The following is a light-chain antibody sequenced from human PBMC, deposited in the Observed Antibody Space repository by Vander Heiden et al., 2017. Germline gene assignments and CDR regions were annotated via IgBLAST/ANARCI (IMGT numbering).Light chain of an antibody. J-gene: IGLJ2*01. CDR3: QVWDSSSDHVV. V-gene: IGLV3-21*02. Sequence: SHLLTHPPSVSVAPGHTAPFTGGGNNIRSKSVCWYQQKPGQAPVLVVDDGGDRPSGIPERFSGSNSENTATLTISRVEAGDEADYYCQVWDSSSDHVVFGGGTKVTVL. CDR1: NIRSKS. CDR2: DGG.